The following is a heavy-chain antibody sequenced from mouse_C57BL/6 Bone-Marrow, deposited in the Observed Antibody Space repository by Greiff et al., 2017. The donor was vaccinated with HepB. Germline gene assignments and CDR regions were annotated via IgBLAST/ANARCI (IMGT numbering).Heavy chain of an antibody. J-gene: IGHJ1*03. CDR3: TTVYYGNSYWYFDV. CDR2: IDPENGDT. V-gene: IGHV14-4*01. CDR1: GFNIKEDY. D-gene: IGHD2-1*01. Sequence: VQLKQSGAELVRPGASVKLSCTASGFNIKEDYMHWVKQRPEQGLEWIGWIDPENGDTEYASKFQGKATITADTSSNTAYLQLSSRTSEDTAVYYCTTVYYGNSYWYFDVWGTGTTVTVSS.